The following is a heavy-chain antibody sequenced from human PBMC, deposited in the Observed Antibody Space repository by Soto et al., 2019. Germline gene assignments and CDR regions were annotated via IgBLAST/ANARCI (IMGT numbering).Heavy chain of an antibody. D-gene: IGHD2-2*01. Sequence: SVKVSCKASGGTFSSYAISWVRQAPGQGLEWMGGIIPIFGTANYAQKFQGRVTITADESTSTAYMELSSLRSEDTAVYYCARERPGGTSHNAFDIWGQGTMVTVSS. CDR2: IIPIFGTA. CDR1: GGTFSSYA. J-gene: IGHJ3*02. CDR3: ARERPGGTSHNAFDI. V-gene: IGHV1-69*13.